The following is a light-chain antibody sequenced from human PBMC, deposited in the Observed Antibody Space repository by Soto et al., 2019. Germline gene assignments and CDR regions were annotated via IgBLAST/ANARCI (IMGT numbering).Light chain of an antibody. J-gene: IGKJ4*01. V-gene: IGKV3-20*01. CDR1: QSVAGSY. CDR2: AAS. CDR3: QQYGSAPLT. Sequence: DIVLTQSPGTLSLSPGERATLSCWASQSVAGSYLAWYQHQRGQAPRLLIYAASSRATGIPDRFSGTGSGTDFTLTISRLEPEDFALYYCQQYGSAPLTFGGGTKVDIK.